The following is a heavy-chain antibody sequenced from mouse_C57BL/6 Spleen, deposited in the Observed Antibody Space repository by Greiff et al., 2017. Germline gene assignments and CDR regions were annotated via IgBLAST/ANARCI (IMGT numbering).Heavy chain of an antibody. Sequence: VQGVESGPGLVAPSHSLSITCTVSGFSLTSYGVSWVRQPPGKGLEWLGVIWGDGSTNYHSALISRLSISKDNSKSQVFLKLNRLQADDTATYYCAKWGCLGYFDVWGKGTTVTVSS. CDR3: AKWGCLGYFDV. V-gene: IGHV2-3*01. J-gene: IGHJ1*03. CDR2: IWGDGST. CDR1: GFSLTSYG.